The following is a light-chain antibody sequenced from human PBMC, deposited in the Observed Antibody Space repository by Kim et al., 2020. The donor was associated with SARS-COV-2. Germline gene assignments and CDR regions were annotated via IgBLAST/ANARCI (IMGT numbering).Light chain of an antibody. CDR2: YDS. Sequence: SYELTQPPSVSVAPGKTARITCGGNNIGSKSVHWYQQKPGQAPVLVIYYDSDRPSGIPERFSGSNSGNTATLTISRVEAGDEADYYCQVWDSSSLVFGGGTQLTVL. J-gene: IGLJ2*01. CDR1: NIGSKS. V-gene: IGLV3-21*04. CDR3: QVWDSSSLV.